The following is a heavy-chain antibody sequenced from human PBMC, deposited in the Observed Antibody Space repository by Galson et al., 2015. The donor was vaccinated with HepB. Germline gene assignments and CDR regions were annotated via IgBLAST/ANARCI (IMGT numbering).Heavy chain of an antibody. D-gene: IGHD3-22*01. J-gene: IGHJ3*02. V-gene: IGHV1-24*01. CDR2: FDPEDGET. CDR1: GYTLTELS. CDR3: ATEERGYYDSSGSDAFDI. Sequence: SVKVSCKVSGYTLTELSMHWVRQAPGKGLEWMGGFDPEDGETIYAQKFQGRVTMTEDTSTDTAYMELSSLRSEDTAVYYCATEERGYYDSSGSDAFDIWGQGTMVTVSS.